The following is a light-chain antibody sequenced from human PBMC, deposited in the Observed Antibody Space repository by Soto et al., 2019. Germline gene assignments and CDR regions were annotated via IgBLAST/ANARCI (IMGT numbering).Light chain of an antibody. CDR2: TAS. Sequence: DIPMTQSPSSVSASVGDRVTITCRASQGISNWLAWYQQKPGKAPNLLIYTASTLQSGVPSRFSGSGSGTDFTLTISSLQPEDVATYYCQQANSFPPTFSQGTKLEIK. V-gene: IGKV1-12*01. CDR3: QQANSFPPT. CDR1: QGISNW. J-gene: IGKJ2*01.